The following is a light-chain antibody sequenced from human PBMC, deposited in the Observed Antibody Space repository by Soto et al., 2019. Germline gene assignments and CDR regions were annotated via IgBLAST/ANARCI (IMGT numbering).Light chain of an antibody. CDR3: QQYGSSPFT. V-gene: IGKV3D-20*01. CDR1: QSVCSSY. Sequence: IVLTQSSATLSLSSGGRGTLSCGANQSVCSSYLAWYQQKPGLAPQLLIYDASSRATGIPDRFSGSGSGTDFTLTISRLEPEDFAVYYCQQYGSSPFTFGGGTKVEIK. J-gene: IGKJ4*01. CDR2: DAS.